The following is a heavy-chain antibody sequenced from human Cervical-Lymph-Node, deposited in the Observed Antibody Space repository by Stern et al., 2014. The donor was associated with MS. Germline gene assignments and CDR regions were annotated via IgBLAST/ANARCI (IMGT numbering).Heavy chain of an antibody. CDR1: GGSIRSSTDY. V-gene: IGHV4-39*01. Sequence: QVQLQESGPGLVKPSETLSLTCTVSGGSIRSSTDYWGWIRLPPGKGPEWIGSIYYSGSTYYNPSLKSRVTISVDTSKNQFSLQLGSVTAADTAIYYCARRVTGTRKYWYFDLWGRGTLVAVSS. CDR2: IYYSGST. J-gene: IGHJ2*01. CDR3: ARRVTGTRKYWYFDL. D-gene: IGHD1-7*01.